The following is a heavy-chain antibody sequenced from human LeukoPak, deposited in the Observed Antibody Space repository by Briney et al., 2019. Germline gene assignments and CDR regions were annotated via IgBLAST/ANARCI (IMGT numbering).Heavy chain of an antibody. D-gene: IGHD3-9*01. V-gene: IGHV4-34*01. Sequence: TSETLSLTCTVSGGSISSYYWSWIRQPPGKGLEWIGEINHSGSTNYNPSLKSRVTISVDTSKNQFSLKLSSVTAADTAVYYCARDILTDYWGQGTLVTVSS. J-gene: IGHJ4*02. CDR2: INHSGST. CDR3: ARDILTDY. CDR1: GGSISSYY.